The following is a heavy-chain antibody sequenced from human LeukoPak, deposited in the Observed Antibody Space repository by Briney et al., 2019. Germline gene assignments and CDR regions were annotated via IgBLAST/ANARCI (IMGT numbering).Heavy chain of an antibody. CDR1: GGSISSYY. Sequence: PSETLSLTCTVSGGSISSYYWSWIRQPAGKGLEWIGRIYTSGSTNYNPSLKSRVTISVDKSKNQFSLKLSSVTAADTAVYYCAKGHGDYIPAEYIQHWGQGTLVTVSS. D-gene: IGHD4-17*01. CDR2: IYTSGST. J-gene: IGHJ1*01. CDR3: AKGHGDYIPAEYIQH. V-gene: IGHV4-4*07.